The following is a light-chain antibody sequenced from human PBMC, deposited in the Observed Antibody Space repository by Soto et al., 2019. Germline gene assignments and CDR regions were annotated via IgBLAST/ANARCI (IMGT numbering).Light chain of an antibody. CDR1: QSVSSSY. Sequence: VTVSLNKRVRATQYCRAIQSVSSSYLAWYQQKPGQAPRLLIYGASSRTAGIPDRFSGSGSGTDFTLTISRLEPEDFAVYYCQQYGSSPPITFGQGTLLEIK. CDR2: GAS. V-gene: IGKV3-20*01. CDR3: QQYGSSPPIT. J-gene: IGKJ5*01.